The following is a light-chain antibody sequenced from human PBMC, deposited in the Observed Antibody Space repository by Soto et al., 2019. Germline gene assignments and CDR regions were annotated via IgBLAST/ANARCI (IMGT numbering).Light chain of an antibody. CDR3: QQRSNRPRFT. Sequence: EIVLTQSPATLSLSPGERVTLSCRASQSVTTYLAWYQQKPGQAPRLLIYDVSNRATGTPARFSGSGSGTDFTLSISSLEPEDFAVYYCQQRSNRPRFTFGPGTKVDIK. V-gene: IGKV3-11*01. CDR2: DVS. J-gene: IGKJ3*01. CDR1: QSVTTY.